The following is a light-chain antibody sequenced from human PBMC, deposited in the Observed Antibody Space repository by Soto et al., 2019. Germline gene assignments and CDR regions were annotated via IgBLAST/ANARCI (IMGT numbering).Light chain of an antibody. V-gene: IGKV1-5*03. CDR3: KQYSSYGWT. J-gene: IGKJ1*01. CDR1: HNISSW. CDR2: KAS. Sequence: DIQMTQSPSTLSTSVGDRVTITCRASHNISSWLSWYQQKPGKAPKLLIYKASSLDSGFPSRFSGSGSGTEFTLTISSLQPDDFATYFCKQYSSYGWTFGQGTKVEIK.